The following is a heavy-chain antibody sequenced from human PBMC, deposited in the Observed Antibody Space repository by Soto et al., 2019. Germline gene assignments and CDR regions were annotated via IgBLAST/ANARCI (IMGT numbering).Heavy chain of an antibody. CDR3: AKDIEGYGAAAAPLNFDP. D-gene: IGHD6-13*01. J-gene: IGHJ5*02. CDR2: ISWNSGSI. Sequence: GGSLRLSCAASGFTFDDYAMHWVRQAPGKGLEWVSGISWNSGSIGYADSVKGRFTISRDNAKNSLYLQMNSLRAEDTALYYCAKDIEGYGAAAAPLNFDPWGQGTLVTVSS. V-gene: IGHV3-9*01. CDR1: GFTFDDYA.